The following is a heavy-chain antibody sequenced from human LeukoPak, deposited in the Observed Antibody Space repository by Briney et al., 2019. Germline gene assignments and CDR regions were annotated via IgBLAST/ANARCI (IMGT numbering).Heavy chain of an antibody. CDR3: ASRYSGSYVGYNY. J-gene: IGHJ4*02. V-gene: IGHV5-51*07. CDR1: GYSFSDYW. Sequence: GESLKISCKGSGYSFSDYWIGWVHQMPGKGLEWMGIIYPADSGTRYSPSFQGQVTISADKSISTAYLQWSSLKASDTAMYCCASRYSGSYVGYNYWGQGTLVTVSS. D-gene: IGHD1-26*01. CDR2: IYPADSGT.